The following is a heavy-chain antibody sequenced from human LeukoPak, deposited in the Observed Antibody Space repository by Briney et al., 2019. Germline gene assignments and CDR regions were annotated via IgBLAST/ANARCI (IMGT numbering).Heavy chain of an antibody. Sequence: GGFLRLSCAASGFTFSNRSMSWVRQAPGKGLEWVSTIGASDGTTCYADSVKGRFTISRDNSKNTLYLQMNSLRAEDTAIYYCAKLLPNWGQGTLVTVSS. CDR2: IGASDGTT. CDR1: GFTFSNRS. CDR3: AKLLPN. V-gene: IGHV3-23*01. J-gene: IGHJ4*02.